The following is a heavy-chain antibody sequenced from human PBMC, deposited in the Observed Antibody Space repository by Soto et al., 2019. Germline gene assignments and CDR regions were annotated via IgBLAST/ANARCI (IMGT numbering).Heavy chain of an antibody. J-gene: IGHJ6*02. V-gene: IGHV3-23*01. Sequence: EVQLLESGGGLVQPGGSLRLSCAASGFTFSSYAMSWVRQAPGKGLEWVSAISGSGGSTYYADSVKGRFTISRDNSKNTLYLQMNSLRAEDTAVYHCAKPTTGYYYYGMDVWGQGTTVTVSS. CDR1: GFTFSSYA. CDR2: ISGSGGST. CDR3: AKPTTGYYYYGMDV.